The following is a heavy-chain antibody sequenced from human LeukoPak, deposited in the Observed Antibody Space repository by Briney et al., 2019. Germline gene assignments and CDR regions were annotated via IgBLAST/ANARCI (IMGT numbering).Heavy chain of an antibody. Sequence: GGSLRLSCAASGFTFSSYGMHWVRQAPGKGLEWVAFIRYDGSNKYYADPVKGRFTISRDNSKNTLYLQMNSLRAEDTAVYYCARDESLGSWYSYFDYWGQGTLVTVSS. D-gene: IGHD6-13*01. CDR2: IRYDGSNK. CDR1: GFTFSSYG. V-gene: IGHV3-30*02. J-gene: IGHJ4*02. CDR3: ARDESLGSWYSYFDY.